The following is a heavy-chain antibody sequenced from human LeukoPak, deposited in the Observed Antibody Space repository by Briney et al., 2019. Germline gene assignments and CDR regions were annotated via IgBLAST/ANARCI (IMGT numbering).Heavy chain of an antibody. V-gene: IGHV3-7*03. CDR3: ARDGGYCSGGTCYSTY. Sequence: HPGGSLRLSCAASGFTFSSYAMHWVRQAPGKGLEWVASIKQDGSEKYYMDSVKGRFIISRDNAKNSLYLQMNSLRVEDTAVYYCARDGGYCSGGTCYSTYWGQGTLVTVSS. D-gene: IGHD2-15*01. CDR2: IKQDGSEK. CDR1: GFTFSSYA. J-gene: IGHJ4*02.